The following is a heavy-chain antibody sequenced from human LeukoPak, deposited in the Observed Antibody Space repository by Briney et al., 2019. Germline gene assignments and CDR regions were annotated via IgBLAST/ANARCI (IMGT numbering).Heavy chain of an antibody. CDR2: IRYDGSNK. CDR3: ARDTYGDGDY. CDR1: GFTFSSYA. J-gene: IGHJ4*02. D-gene: IGHD4-17*01. V-gene: IGHV3-30*04. Sequence: GRSLRLSCVASGFTFSSYAMHWVRQAPGKGLEWVAFIRYDGSNKYYADSVKGRFTISRDNSKNTLYLQMNSLRAEDTAVYYCARDTYGDGDYWGQGTLITVSS.